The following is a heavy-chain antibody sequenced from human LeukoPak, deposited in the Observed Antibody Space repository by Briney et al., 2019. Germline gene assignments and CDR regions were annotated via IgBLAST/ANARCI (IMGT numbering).Heavy chain of an antibody. CDR1: GFTFSSYA. CDR2: VSGSGGST. CDR3: AKRGSDYYFDY. D-gene: IGHD3-22*01. Sequence: GGSLRLSCAASGFTFSSYAMSWVRQAPWKGLEWVSGVSGSGGSTYYADSVKGRFTISRDNSKNTLYLQMNSLRAEDTAVYYCAKRGSDYYFDYWGQGTLVTVSS. V-gene: IGHV3-23*01. J-gene: IGHJ4*02.